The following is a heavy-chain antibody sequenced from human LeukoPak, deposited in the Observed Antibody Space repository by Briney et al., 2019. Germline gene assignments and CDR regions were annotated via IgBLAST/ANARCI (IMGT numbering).Heavy chain of an antibody. CDR1: GYTFIKYA. V-gene: IGHV1-3*01. D-gene: IGHD6-13*01. Sequence: AASVKVSCKASGYTFIKYAMHWVRQAPGQRLEWMGWINPGTGNTKYSQKFQGRVTITRDISASTAYMQLSNLRSEDTAVYYCATVGAAAGFDYWGQGTLVTVSS. CDR3: ATVGAAAGFDY. J-gene: IGHJ4*02. CDR2: INPGTGNT.